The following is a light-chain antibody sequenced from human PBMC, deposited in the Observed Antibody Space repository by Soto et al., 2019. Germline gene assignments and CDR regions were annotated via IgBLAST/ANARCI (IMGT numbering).Light chain of an antibody. V-gene: IGKV3-11*01. CDR2: DAS. Sequence: DIVLTQSPAPLSLSPGERATLSCRASQSVSRYLAWYQQKPGQAPRLLIYDASYRATGIPARFIGSGSGTDFTLTISSLQPDDVATYYCQQYNSYSSTFGPGTKVDIK. CDR1: QSVSRY. CDR3: QQYNSYSST. J-gene: IGKJ3*01.